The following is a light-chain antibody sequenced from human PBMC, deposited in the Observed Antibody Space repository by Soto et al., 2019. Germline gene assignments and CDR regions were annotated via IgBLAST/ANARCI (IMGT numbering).Light chain of an antibody. J-gene: IGKJ4*01. V-gene: IGKV1-5*03. CDR1: QSISSW. CDR2: KAS. CDR3: QHANSHSLR. Sequence: RMVRSPSTLPEHLGTMVTITRRASQSISSWLAWYQQKPGKAPKLLIYKASSLQGGVPSRFTGSGSGTEFTLTISSLQPADFTTYYCQHANSHSLRFGGGTKVAIK.